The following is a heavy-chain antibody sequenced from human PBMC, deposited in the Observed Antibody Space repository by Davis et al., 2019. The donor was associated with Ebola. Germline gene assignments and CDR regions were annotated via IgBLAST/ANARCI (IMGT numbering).Heavy chain of an antibody. V-gene: IGHV4-4*02. Sequence: MPSETLSLTCAVSGGSISSSNWWSWVRQPPGKGLEWIGEIYHSGSTNYNPSLKSRVTISVDTSKNQFSLKLSSVTAADTAVYYCARARRQQLVFGHYYYGMDVWGQGTTVTVSS. CDR1: GGSISSSNW. D-gene: IGHD6-13*01. J-gene: IGHJ6*02. CDR2: IYHSGST. CDR3: ARARRQQLVFGHYYYGMDV.